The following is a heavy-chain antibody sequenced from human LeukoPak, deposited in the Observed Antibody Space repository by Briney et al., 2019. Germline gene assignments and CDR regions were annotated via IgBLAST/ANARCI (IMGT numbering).Heavy chain of an antibody. D-gene: IGHD3-3*01. CDR2: ISTSSTSI. CDR3: ARTRSGFYFDY. J-gene: IGHJ4*02. Sequence: GGSLRLSCAASGFTFSSHSVSWVRQAPGKGLDWVSYISTSSTSIYYADSVKGRFTISRDNAKNSLYLQLNSLRAEDTAVYYCARTRSGFYFDYWGQGTLVTVSS. CDR1: GFTFSSHS. V-gene: IGHV3-48*01.